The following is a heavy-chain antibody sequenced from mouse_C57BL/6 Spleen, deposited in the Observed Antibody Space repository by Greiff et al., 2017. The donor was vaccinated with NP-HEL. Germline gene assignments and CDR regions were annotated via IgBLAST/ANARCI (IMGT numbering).Heavy chain of an antibody. J-gene: IGHJ4*01. D-gene: IGHD3-2*02. CDR2: ISSGGDYI. Sequence: EVKVEESGEGLVKPGGSLKLSCAASGFTFSSYAMSWVRQTPEKRLEWVAYISSGGDYIYYADTVKGRFTISRDNARNTLYLQMSSLKSEDTAMYYCTRGQLRLYAMDYWGQGTSVTVSS. CDR1: GFTFSSYA. CDR3: TRGQLRLYAMDY. V-gene: IGHV5S21*01.